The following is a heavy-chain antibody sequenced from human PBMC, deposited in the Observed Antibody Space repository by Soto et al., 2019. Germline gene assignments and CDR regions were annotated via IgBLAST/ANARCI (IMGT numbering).Heavy chain of an antibody. CDR1: GGTFSSYT. D-gene: IGHD5-18*01. CDR2: IIPILGIA. Sequence: ESWKVSGGTFSSYTSSRMPHAPGQGHDRMGRIIPILGIANYAQKFQGRVTITADKSTSTAYMELSSLRSEDTAVYYCASYGRPTDTAMADYYYYYYYMDVWGKGTTVTVSS. J-gene: IGHJ6*03. V-gene: IGHV1-69*02. CDR3: ASYGRPTDTAMADYYYYYYYMDV.